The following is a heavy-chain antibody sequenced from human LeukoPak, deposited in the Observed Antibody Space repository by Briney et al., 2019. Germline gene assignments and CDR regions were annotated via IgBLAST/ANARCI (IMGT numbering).Heavy chain of an antibody. J-gene: IGHJ3*01. Sequence: SETLSPTCTVSCGSVSSDTYYWTWIRQPPGNRLEWNGYISYIGATYYNPSLKSRLTISLDTSENNFSLRLSSVSAADTAVYYCARAPDYGSNSRGAFDLWGQGTMVAVSS. CDR3: ARAPDYGSNSRGAFDL. D-gene: IGHD4-23*01. CDR1: CGSVSSDTYY. CDR2: ISYIGAT. V-gene: IGHV4-61*03.